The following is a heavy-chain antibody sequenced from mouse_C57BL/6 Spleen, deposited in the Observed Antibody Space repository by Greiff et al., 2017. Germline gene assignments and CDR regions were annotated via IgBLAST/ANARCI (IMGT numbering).Heavy chain of an antibody. J-gene: IGHJ3*01. D-gene: IGHD2-1*01. CDR3: EGDDYGNRFAY. V-gene: IGHV5-4*01. CDR1: GFTFSSYA. CDR2: ISDGGSYT. Sequence: EVQLVESGGGLVKPGGSLKLSCAASGFTFSSYAMSWVRQTPEKRLEWVATISDGGSYTYYPDNVKGRFTISRDNAKNNLYLQMSHLKSEDTALYYCEGDDYGNRFAYWAKGLWSLSLQ.